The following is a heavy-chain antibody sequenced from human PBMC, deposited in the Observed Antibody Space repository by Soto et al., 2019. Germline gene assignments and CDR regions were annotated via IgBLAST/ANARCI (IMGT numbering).Heavy chain of an antibody. D-gene: IGHD6-6*01. CDR2: TYYRSKWYN. J-gene: IGHJ3*02. V-gene: IGHV6-1*01. Sequence: SQTLSLTCAISVDSVSSYSAAWNWSSQSPSRGLELLGRTYYRSKWYNDYAVSVKSRITINPDTSKNQFSLQLNSVTPEDTAVYYCARDLGYISSSGAFDIWGQGTMVTVSS. CDR3: ARDLGYISSSGAFDI. CDR1: VDSVSSYSAA.